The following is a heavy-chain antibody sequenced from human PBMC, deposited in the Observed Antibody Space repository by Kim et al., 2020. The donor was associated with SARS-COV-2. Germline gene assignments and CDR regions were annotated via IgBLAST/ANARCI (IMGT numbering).Heavy chain of an antibody. CDR2: MNPNSGNT. Sequence: ASVKVSCKASGYTFTSYDINWVRQATGQGLEWMGWMNPNSGNTGYAQKFQGRVTMTRNTSISTAYMELSSLRSEDTAVYYCARVVSGARLRYFDWLSLQGDFDPWGQGTLVTVSS. D-gene: IGHD3-9*01. CDR3: ARVVSGARLRYFDWLSLQGDFDP. CDR1: GYTFTSYD. J-gene: IGHJ5*02. V-gene: IGHV1-8*01.